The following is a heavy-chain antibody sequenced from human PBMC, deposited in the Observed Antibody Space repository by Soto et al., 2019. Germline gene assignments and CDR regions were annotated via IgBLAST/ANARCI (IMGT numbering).Heavy chain of an antibody. CDR2: IIPIFGTA. V-gene: IGHV1-69*01. J-gene: IGHJ6*02. Sequence: QVQLVQSGAEVKKPGSSVKVSCKASGGTFSSYAISWVRQAPGQGLEWMGGIIPIFGTANYAQKFQGRVTITADESTSTAYMELSSLRSEDTAMYYCARVVNCRDDCYSLSSPPNYYYYSMDVWGQGTTVTVSS. D-gene: IGHD2-21*02. CDR1: GGTFSSYA. CDR3: ARVVNCRDDCYSLSSPPNYYYYSMDV.